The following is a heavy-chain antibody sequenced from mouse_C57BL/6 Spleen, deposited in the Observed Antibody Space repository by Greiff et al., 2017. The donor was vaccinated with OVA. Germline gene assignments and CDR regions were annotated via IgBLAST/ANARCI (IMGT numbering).Heavy chain of an antibody. CDR2: IHPNSGST. D-gene: IGHD1-1*01. CDR1: GYTFTGYW. J-gene: IGHJ4*01. V-gene: IGHV1-64*01. CDR3: ARRRVYGSSSYAMDY. Sequence: VQLQQSGAELMKPGASVKLSCKATGYTFTGYWIEWVKQRPGHGLEWIGMIHPNSGSTNYNEKLKSKATLTVDKSSSTAYMQLSSLTSEDSAVYYCARRRVYGSSSYAMDYWGQGTSVTVSS.